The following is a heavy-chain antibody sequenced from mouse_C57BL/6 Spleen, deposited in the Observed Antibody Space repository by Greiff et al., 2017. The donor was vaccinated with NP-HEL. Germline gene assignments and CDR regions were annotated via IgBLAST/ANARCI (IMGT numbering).Heavy chain of an antibody. D-gene: IGHD2-1*01. Sequence: VQRVESGAELVRPGASVKLSCKASGYTFTDYYINWVKQRPGQGLEWIARIYPGSGNTYYNEKFKGKATLTAEKSSSTAYMQLSSLTSEDSAVYFCARNSYYYAMDYWGQGTSVTVSS. CDR2: IYPGSGNT. V-gene: IGHV1-76*01. CDR3: ARNSYYYAMDY. J-gene: IGHJ4*01. CDR1: GYTFTDYY.